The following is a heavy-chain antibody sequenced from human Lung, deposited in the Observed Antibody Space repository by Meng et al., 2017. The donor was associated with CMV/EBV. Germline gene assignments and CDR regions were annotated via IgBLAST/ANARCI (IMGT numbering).Heavy chain of an antibody. CDR2: VSSSGGNT. D-gene: IGHD3-16*01. Sequence: SCAASGFTFSSFAMSWVRQAPGRGLEWVAGVSSSGGNTYYADSVKGRFIISRDNSRNTVYLQMNSLRAEATAIYYSAKPPAYYSSWGQGTLVTVSS. CDR1: GFTFSSFA. J-gene: IGHJ5*02. V-gene: IGHV3-23*01. CDR3: AKPPAYYSS.